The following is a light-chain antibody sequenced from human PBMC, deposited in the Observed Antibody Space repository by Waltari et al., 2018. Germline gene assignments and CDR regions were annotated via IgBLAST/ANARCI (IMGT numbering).Light chain of an antibody. CDR1: SSDVVGYNY. Sequence: QSALTQPASVSGSPGQSITISCTGTSSDVVGYNYVSWYQQHPGKAPKLMIYEVSNRPSAVSNRFSGSKAGNTASLTISGLQAEDEAHYYCSSYTSSSTHYVFGTGTKVTVL. V-gene: IGLV2-14*01. J-gene: IGLJ1*01. CDR3: SSYTSSSTHYV. CDR2: EVS.